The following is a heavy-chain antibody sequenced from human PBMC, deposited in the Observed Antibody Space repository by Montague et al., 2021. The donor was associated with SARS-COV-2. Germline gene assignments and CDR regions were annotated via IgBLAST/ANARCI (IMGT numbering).Heavy chain of an antibody. J-gene: IGHJ3*02. CDR2: IYNSGST. CDR1: GGSISSYY. V-gene: IGHV4-59*01. CDR3: ARGSGWVGNAFDI. D-gene: IGHD6-19*01. Sequence: SETLSLTCTVSGGSISSYYWSWIRQPPGKGLEWIGYIYNSGSTNYNPSLKSRVTISVDTSKNQFSLKLSSVTAADTAVYYCARGSGWVGNAFDIWGQGTMVTVSS.